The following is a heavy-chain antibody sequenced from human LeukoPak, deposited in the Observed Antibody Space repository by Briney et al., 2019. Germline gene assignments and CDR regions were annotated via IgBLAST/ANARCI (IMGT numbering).Heavy chain of an antibody. CDR3: ARGRSYYYDSSGQLLDY. D-gene: IGHD3-22*01. CDR2: IYPGDSDT. V-gene: IGHV5-51*01. J-gene: IGHJ4*02. CDR1: GYSFTSYW. Sequence: GESLKISCKGSGYSFTSYWIGWVRQMPGKGLEWMGIIYPGDSDTRYSPSFQGQVTISADKSISTAYLQWSSLKASDTPMCYCARGRSYYYDSSGQLLDYWGQGTLVTVSS.